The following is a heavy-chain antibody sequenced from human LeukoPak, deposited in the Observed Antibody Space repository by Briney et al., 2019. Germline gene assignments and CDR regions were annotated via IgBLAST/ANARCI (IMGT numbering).Heavy chain of an antibody. CDR3: ARSWGPRYCSSTSCYRSLQIFDY. CDR2: FNHSGST. J-gene: IGHJ4*02. D-gene: IGHD2-2*01. CDR1: GGSFSGYY. Sequence: PSETLSLTCAVYGGSFSGYYWSWSRQPPGKGLEWIGEFNHSGSTNYNPSLKSRVTISVDTSKNQFSLKLSSVTAADTAVYYCARSWGPRYCSSTSCYRSLQIFDYWGQGTLVTVSS. V-gene: IGHV4-34*01.